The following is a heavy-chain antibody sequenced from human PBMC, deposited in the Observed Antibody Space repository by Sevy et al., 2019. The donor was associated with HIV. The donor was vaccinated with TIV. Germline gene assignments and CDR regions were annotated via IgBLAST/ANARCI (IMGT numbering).Heavy chain of an antibody. J-gene: IGHJ4*02. CDR3: ATTKDYYESSGSPFDY. V-gene: IGHV1-24*01. CDR1: GYTLTKLG. Sequence: ASVKVSCKVSGYTLTKLGMHWVRQAPGKGLEWMGSVDPEDGETIYAQKFQGRLTMTEDTSTATAYRDLRSLRSEDTAAYFCATTKDYYESSGSPFDYWGQGTVVTVSS. CDR2: VDPEDGET. D-gene: IGHD3-22*01.